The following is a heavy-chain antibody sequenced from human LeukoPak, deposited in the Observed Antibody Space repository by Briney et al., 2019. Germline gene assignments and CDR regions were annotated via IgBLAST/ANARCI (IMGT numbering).Heavy chain of an antibody. CDR1: GFTFSSYW. Sequence: GGSLRLSCAASGFTFSSYWMSWVRQAPGKGLEWVANIKQDGSEKYYVDSVKGRFTISRDNAKNSLYLQMNSPRAEDTAVYYCARDPVLLWFGNYGMDVWGKGTTVTVSS. J-gene: IGHJ6*04. CDR2: IKQDGSEK. V-gene: IGHV3-7*03. D-gene: IGHD3-10*01. CDR3: ARDPVLLWFGNYGMDV.